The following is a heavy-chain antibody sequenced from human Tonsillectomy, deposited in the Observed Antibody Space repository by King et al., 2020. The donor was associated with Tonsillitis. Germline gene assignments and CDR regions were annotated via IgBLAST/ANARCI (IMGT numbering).Heavy chain of an antibody. CDR3: AREQNYYDSSGYYRGGFDY. CDR2: IYYSGST. CDR1: GGSISSYY. J-gene: IGHJ4*02. V-gene: IGHV4-59*01. D-gene: IGHD3-22*01. Sequence: QLQESGPGLVKPSETLSLTCTVSGGSISSYYWSWIRQPPGKGLEWMGYIYYSGSTNYNPSLKSRVTISLDTSKNPFSLKPSSVTAADTAVYYCAREQNYYDSSGYYRGGFDYWGQGTLVTVSS.